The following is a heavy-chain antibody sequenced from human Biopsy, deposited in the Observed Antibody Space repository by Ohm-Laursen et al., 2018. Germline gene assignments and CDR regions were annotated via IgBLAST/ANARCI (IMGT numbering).Heavy chain of an antibody. CDR2: IYYSGST. D-gene: IGHD2/OR15-2a*01. V-gene: IGHV4-59*01. CDR1: GGSISSDY. J-gene: IGHJ6*02. CDR3: ARATNSTGWPYCYFYGMDV. Sequence: SETLSLTCTVSGGSISSDYWSWIRQTPGKGLEWIGDIYYSGSTNYNPSLKSRVTISVDTSKNQFSLRLNSVTAADTAVYYCARATNSTGWPYCYFYGMDVWGQGTTVTVSS.